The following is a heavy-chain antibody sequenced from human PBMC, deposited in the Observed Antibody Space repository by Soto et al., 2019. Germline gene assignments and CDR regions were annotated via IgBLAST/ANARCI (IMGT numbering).Heavy chain of an antibody. V-gene: IGHV1-69*13. CDR1: GGTFSSYA. D-gene: IGHD3-22*01. CDR2: IIPIFGTA. Sequence: SVKVCCKASGGTFSSYAISWVRQAPGQGLEWMGGIIPIFGTANYAQKFQGRVTITADESTSTAYMELSSLSSEDTAVYYCARGYGDSSGYYYNYFDYWGQGTLVTVSS. J-gene: IGHJ4*02. CDR3: ARGYGDSSGYYYNYFDY.